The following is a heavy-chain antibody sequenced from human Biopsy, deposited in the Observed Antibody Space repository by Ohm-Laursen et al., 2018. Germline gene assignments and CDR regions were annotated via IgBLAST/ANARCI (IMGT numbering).Heavy chain of an antibody. D-gene: IGHD6-19*01. Sequence: SLILSCAASGFTFENYAMNWVRQAPGKGLEWVSGISWNSGSVVYADSVKGRFTISRDNAKNSLYLQMHSLRAEDTAFYYCAKASGYSSGWPIDYWGQGNLVTVSS. V-gene: IGHV3-9*01. J-gene: IGHJ4*02. CDR3: AKASGYSSGWPIDY. CDR2: ISWNSGSV. CDR1: GFTFENYA.